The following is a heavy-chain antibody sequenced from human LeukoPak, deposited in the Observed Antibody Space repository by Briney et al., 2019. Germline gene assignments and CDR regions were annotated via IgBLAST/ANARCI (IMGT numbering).Heavy chain of an antibody. CDR2: IKRDGSER. Sequence: GWSLRLSCATSGFTFSRHWMTWVRQAPGKGPEWVANIKRDGSERYYVHSVRGRFTISRDSAKNALYLQMNSLRAEDTAVYYCARDGGHSSDLDYWGQGILVTVSS. CDR1: GFTFSRHW. CDR3: ARDGGHSSDLDY. J-gene: IGHJ4*02. V-gene: IGHV3-7*01. D-gene: IGHD4-11*01.